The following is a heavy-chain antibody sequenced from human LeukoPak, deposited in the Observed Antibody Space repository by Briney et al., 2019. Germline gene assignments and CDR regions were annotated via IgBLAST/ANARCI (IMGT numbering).Heavy chain of an antibody. J-gene: IGHJ4*02. V-gene: IGHV4-61*02. D-gene: IGHD3-3*01. CDR1: GGSISSGSYY. CDR3: ARGDVGNWRNYHDY. CDR2: IYTSGST. Sequence: SETLSLTCTVSGGSISSGSYYWSWIRQPAGKGLEWIGRIYTSGSTNYNPSLKSRVTISVDTSKNQFSLKLTSVGAADTAVCYCARGDVGNWRNYHDYWGQGTLVTVSS.